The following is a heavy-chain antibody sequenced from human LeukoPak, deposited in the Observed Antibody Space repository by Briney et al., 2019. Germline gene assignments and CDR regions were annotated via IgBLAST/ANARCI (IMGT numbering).Heavy chain of an antibody. Sequence: QAGGSLRLSCAASGFTFSNYAMHWVRQAPGKGLEWVAVIVYDGINKYYADPVKGRFTISRDNSKNTLYLQMNSLRVEDTAVYYCARENSALDYWGQGTLVTVSS. V-gene: IGHV3-30*04. CDR3: ARENSALDY. J-gene: IGHJ4*02. D-gene: IGHD4-11*01. CDR2: IVYDGINK. CDR1: GFTFSNYA.